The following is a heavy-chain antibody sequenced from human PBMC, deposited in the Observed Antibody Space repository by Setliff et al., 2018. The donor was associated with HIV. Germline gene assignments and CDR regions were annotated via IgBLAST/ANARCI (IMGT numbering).Heavy chain of an antibody. D-gene: IGHD3-22*01. Sequence: GGSLRLSCAASGFTFSASYMTWIRQAPGKGLEWVAHISSSGATIYYVDSVKGRFTISRDNAANSLYLQMNSLRAEDTAVYYCATPVVDYYDSSGSDYWGQGTLVTVSS. CDR3: ATPVVDYYDSSGSDY. V-gene: IGHV3-11*04. CDR2: ISSSGATI. J-gene: IGHJ4*02. CDR1: GFTFSASY.